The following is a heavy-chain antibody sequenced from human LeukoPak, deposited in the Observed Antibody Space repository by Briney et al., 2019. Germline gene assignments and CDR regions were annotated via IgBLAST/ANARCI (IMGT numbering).Heavy chain of an antibody. Sequence: SETLSLTCTVSGDSISTSNSYWGWIRQPPGKGLEWIGSIYYSGNTYYNASLKSRVTISVDTSKNQFSLKLSSVTAADTAVYYCARGVDNYDSSGYYYGFDYWGQGTLVTVSS. D-gene: IGHD3-22*01. CDR3: ARGVDNYDSSGYYYGFDY. CDR2: IYYSGNT. CDR1: GDSISTSNSY. V-gene: IGHV4-39*01. J-gene: IGHJ4*02.